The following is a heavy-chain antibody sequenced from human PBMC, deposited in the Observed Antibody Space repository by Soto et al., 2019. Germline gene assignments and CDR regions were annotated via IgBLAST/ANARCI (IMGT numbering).Heavy chain of an antibody. J-gene: IGHJ6*02. CDR1: GYTFTSYG. Sequence: QVQLVQSGAEVKKPGASVKVSCKASGYTFTSYGISWVRQAPGQGLEWMGWIRAYNGNTNYAQKHQGRVTMTTDTCTSSAYMELRSIISDDTAVYYCARDLPTMDVWGQGTTVTVSS. V-gene: IGHV1-18*01. CDR2: IRAYNGNT. CDR3: ARDLPTMDV.